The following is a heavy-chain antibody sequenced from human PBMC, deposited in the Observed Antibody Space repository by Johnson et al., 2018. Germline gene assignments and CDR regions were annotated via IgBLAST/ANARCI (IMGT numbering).Heavy chain of an antibody. D-gene: IGHD3-22*01. CDR2: IRSKANSYAT. CDR3: TRQRYYYDDINYYPWAFDI. V-gene: IGHV3-73*02. J-gene: IGHJ3*02. CDR1: GFIFRGSA. Sequence: VQLQESGGGLVQPGGSLKLSCAASGFIFRGSAMHWVRQASGKGLEWVGRIRSKANSYATAYAASVKGRFTISRDDSKNTADLQMNSLKTEDTAVYYCTRQRYYYDDINYYPWAFDIWGQGTMVTVSS.